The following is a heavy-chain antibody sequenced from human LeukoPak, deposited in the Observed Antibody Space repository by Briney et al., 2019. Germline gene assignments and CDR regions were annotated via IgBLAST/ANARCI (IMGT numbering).Heavy chain of an antibody. D-gene: IGHD2-15*01. CDR3: ARDRLVAAAKVYYYYGMDV. V-gene: IGHV4-31*03. J-gene: IGHJ6*02. CDR2: IYYSGGT. CDR1: GGSISSGGYY. Sequence: SETLSLTCTVSGGSISSGGYYWSWIRQHPGKGLEWIGYIYYSGGTYYNPSLKSRVTISVDTSKNQFSLKLSSVTAADTAVYYCARDRLVAAAKVYYYYGMDVWGQGTTVTVSS.